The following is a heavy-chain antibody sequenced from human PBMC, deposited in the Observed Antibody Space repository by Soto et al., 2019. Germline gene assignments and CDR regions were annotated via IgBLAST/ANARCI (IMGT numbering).Heavy chain of an antibody. Sequence: ASVKVSCKASGYTFTSYGISWVRQAPGQGLEWMGWISAYNGNTNYAQKLQGRVTMTTDTSTSTAYMELRSLRSDDTAVYYYARAPPYCSSTSCSRLWFDPWGQGTLVTVSS. CDR3: ARAPPYCSSTSCSRLWFDP. CDR2: ISAYNGNT. V-gene: IGHV1-18*01. J-gene: IGHJ5*02. CDR1: GYTFTSYG. D-gene: IGHD2-2*01.